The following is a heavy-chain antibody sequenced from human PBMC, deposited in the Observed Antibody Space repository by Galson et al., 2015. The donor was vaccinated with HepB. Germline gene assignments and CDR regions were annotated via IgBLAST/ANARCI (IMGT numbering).Heavy chain of an antibody. CDR1: GFTFSTYG. CDR2: IWYDGTNK. J-gene: IGHJ4*02. V-gene: IGHV3-33*08. D-gene: IGHD6-19*01. CDR3: ATERRHNSGWFALDS. Sequence: SLRHSCAASGFTFSTYGLHRVRQAAAKGLEWVSDIWYDGTNKYYADSVKGRFTISRDNSKSTLYLQINSLRAEDTAVYYCATERRHNSGWFALDSWGQGTLVTVSS.